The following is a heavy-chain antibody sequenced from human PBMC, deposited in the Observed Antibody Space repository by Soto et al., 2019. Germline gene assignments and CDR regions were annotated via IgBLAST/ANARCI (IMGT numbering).Heavy chain of an antibody. Sequence: PSXTLSLTCAVYGGSFSGYYWSWIRQPPGXGLEWMGEIXHSGRXNSNQSLKSRVXISVDTSXXQFSLKLSYVTAEDTAVYYCASFVLGWKNWFDPWGKGTLVTVYS. CDR3: ASFVLGWKNWFDP. V-gene: IGHV4-34*01. CDR1: GGSFSGYY. D-gene: IGHD6-19*01. CDR2: IXHSGRX. J-gene: IGHJ5*02.